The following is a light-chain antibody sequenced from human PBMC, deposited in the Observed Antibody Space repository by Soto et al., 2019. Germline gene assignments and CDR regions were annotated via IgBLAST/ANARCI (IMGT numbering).Light chain of an antibody. CDR1: QSISTY. CDR3: QQRSQCRPMT. CDR2: DAS. V-gene: IGKV3-11*01. Sequence: PGQTASLSFRASQSISTYLPWYQRKPGQAPSLILYDASSSATGVPARFSGSGSWTDLGLTISILEPEDYAAYYYQQRSQCRPMTFGQGTRLNIK. J-gene: IGKJ5*01.